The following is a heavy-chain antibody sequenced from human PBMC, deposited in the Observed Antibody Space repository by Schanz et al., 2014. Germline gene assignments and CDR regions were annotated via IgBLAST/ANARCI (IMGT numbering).Heavy chain of an antibody. CDR3: AKARRKSNCSGGRCFHYSYYGMDV. CDR2: ISSGSSYA. Sequence: VQLVESGGGLVKPGGSLRLSCAASGFTFRDYYMSWIRQAPGKGLEWVSDISSGSSYANYADSVKGRFTISRDNAKNSLYLQMNSLRAEDTAVYYCAKARRKSNCSGGRCFHYSYYGMDVWGQGTTVTVSS. CDR1: GFTFRDYY. J-gene: IGHJ6*02. D-gene: IGHD2-15*01. V-gene: IGHV3-11*05.